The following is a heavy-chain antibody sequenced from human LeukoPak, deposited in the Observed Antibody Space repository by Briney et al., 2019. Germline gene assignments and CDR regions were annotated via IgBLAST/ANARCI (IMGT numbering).Heavy chain of an antibody. Sequence: GGSLRLSCAASGFNFSNYWMSWVRQAPGKGLEWVANIKQDGSENYYVDSVKGRFTISRDNAESSLYLQMNSLRAEDTSVYYCARNAGYSNGPIQRVSRQAPDYWGQGTLVTVSS. D-gene: IGHD5-18*01. J-gene: IGHJ4*02. CDR2: IKQDGSEN. CDR3: ARNAGYSNGPIQRVSRQAPDY. V-gene: IGHV3-7*01. CDR1: GFNFSNYW.